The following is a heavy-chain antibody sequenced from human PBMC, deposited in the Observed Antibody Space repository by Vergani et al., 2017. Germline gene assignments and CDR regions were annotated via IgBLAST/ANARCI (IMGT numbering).Heavy chain of an antibody. Sequence: EVQLQESGGGLVKPGGSLRLSCAASGFTFSSYAMSWVRQAPGKGLEWVSAISGSGGSTYYADSVKGRFTISRDNSKNTLYLQMNSLRAEDTAVYYCAKDLIPAIAVAGFLGYWGQGTLVTVSS. CDR3: AKDLIPAIAVAGFLGY. D-gene: IGHD6-19*01. V-gene: IGHV3-23*01. CDR1: GFTFSSYA. J-gene: IGHJ4*02. CDR2: ISGSGGST.